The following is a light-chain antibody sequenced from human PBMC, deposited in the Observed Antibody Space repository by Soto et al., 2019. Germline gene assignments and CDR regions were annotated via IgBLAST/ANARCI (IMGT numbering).Light chain of an antibody. CDR1: QSVSSN. CDR2: GAS. V-gene: IGKV3-15*01. J-gene: IGKJ4*01. Sequence: ELVLPQSPATLSVSPGERATLSCRASQSVSSNLALYQQQPGQAPRLLFYGASTRATGIPARFSGSWSGTEVTLSVSSLQSEDFAGYYCQQYNNWPLSFGGGTKVEIK. CDR3: QQYNNWPLS.